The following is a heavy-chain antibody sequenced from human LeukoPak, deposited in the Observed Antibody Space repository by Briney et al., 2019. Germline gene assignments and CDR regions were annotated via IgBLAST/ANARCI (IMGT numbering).Heavy chain of an antibody. CDR2: IYDSGSP. D-gene: IGHD2-8*01. V-gene: IGHV4-59*08. CDR3: ARQELGYCTNGVCSRAFDI. Sequence: SETLSLTCTVSGASVTSYYWSWIRRSPEKGLEWIGFIYDSGSPNYNPSLKSRVTMSVDTSKNEISLRLSSVTAADTAVYYCARQELGYCTNGVCSRAFDIWGQGTMVTVSS. CDR1: GASVTSYY. J-gene: IGHJ3*02.